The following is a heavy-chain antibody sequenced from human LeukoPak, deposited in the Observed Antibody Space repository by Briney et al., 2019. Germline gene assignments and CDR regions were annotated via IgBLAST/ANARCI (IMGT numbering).Heavy chain of an antibody. CDR1: GFTFSSYS. D-gene: IGHD3-10*01. J-gene: IGHJ6*03. Sequence: GGSLRLSCAASGFTFSSYSMNWVRQAPGKGLEWVSSISSSSSSYIYYAGSVKGRFTISRDNAKNSLYLQMNSLRAEDTAVYYCARERESGLLWFGELDYYMDVWGKGTTVTVSS. CDR3: ARERESGLLWFGELDYYMDV. V-gene: IGHV3-21*01. CDR2: ISSSSSSYI.